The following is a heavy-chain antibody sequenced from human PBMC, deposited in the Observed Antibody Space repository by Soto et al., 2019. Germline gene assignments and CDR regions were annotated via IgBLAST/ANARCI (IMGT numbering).Heavy chain of an antibody. Sequence: QVQLVQSGAEVKKPGSSVKVSCKAPGGTFSNYPISWVRQAPGQGLEWMGGIIPIFGTVNYAQKFQGRVTITAGEATSTAYMELSSLRSEDTAVYYCARGNHRWLQLWYFDLWGRGTLVTVSS. CDR2: IIPIFGTV. V-gene: IGHV1-69*12. CDR3: ARGNHRWLQLWYFDL. D-gene: IGHD5-12*01. J-gene: IGHJ2*01. CDR1: GGTFSNYP.